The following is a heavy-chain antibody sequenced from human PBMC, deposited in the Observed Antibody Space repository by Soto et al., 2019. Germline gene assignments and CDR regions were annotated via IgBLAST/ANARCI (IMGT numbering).Heavy chain of an antibody. D-gene: IGHD3-22*01. V-gene: IGHV4-31*02. CDR3: ACVSGNDSNGYLSSLHF. Sequence: QHPGKGLEWIGYIYYSGSTYYNPSLKSRVTISVDTSKNQFSLKLSSVTAADTAVYYCACVSGNDSNGYLSSLHFWGHGPMVSV. J-gene: IGHJ3*01. CDR2: IYYSGST.